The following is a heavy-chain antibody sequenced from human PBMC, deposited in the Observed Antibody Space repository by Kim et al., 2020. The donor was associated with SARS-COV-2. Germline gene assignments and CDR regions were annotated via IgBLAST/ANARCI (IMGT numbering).Heavy chain of an antibody. CDR3: TTDWGVGATFFDF. V-gene: IGHV3-15*01. D-gene: IGHD1-26*01. J-gene: IGHJ4*02. Sequence: GGSLRLSCAASGFTFSNAWMSWVRQAPGKGLEWVGRIRSKTASETTDYAAPVKGGFTISRDDSKNTLNLQMDSLKTEDTAVYYCTTDWGVGATFFDFWGQGTLVTVSS. CDR1: GFTFSNAW. CDR2: IRSKTASETT.